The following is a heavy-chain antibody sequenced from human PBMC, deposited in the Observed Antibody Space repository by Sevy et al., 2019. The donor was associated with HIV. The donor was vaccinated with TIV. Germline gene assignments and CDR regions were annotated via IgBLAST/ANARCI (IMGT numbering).Heavy chain of an antibody. V-gene: IGHV3-23*01. CDR3: AREGCTQPHDY. CDR1: GFTFSIYT. D-gene: IGHD2-8*01. Sequence: GGSLRLSCAASGFTFSIYTMSWVRQAPGKGLEWVSTFCFGGSKIYYADSVKGRFTNSGDNSRNTVYLQMNSLRADDTAVYYCAREGCTQPHDYWGQGTLVTVSS. J-gene: IGHJ4*02. CDR2: FCFGGSKI.